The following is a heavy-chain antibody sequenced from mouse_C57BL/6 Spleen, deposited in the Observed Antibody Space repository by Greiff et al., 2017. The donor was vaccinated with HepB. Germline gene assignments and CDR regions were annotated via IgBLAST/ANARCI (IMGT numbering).Heavy chain of an antibody. CDR3: AIYGGSWYFDV. V-gene: IGHV1-74*01. CDR1: GYTFTSYW. D-gene: IGHD1-1*02. CDR2: IHPSDSDT. J-gene: IGHJ1*03. Sequence: VQLQQSGAELVKPGASVKVSCKASGYTFTSYWMHWVKQRPGQGLEWIGRIHPSDSDTNYNQKFKGKATLTVDKSSSTAYMQLSSLTSDDSAVYYCAIYGGSWYFDVWGTGTTVTVSS.